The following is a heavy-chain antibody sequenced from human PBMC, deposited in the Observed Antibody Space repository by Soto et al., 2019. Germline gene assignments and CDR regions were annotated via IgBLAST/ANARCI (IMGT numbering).Heavy chain of an antibody. V-gene: IGHV3-30*18. CDR2: ISYDGSDK. CDR1: GFTLSSYG. D-gene: IGHD3-10*01. CDR3: AKDQDRGGAAYYFDY. Sequence: QVQLVESGGGVVQPERSLRLSRAGSGFTLSSYGMHWVRQAPGKGLEWVAVISYDGSDKKYADSVKGRFTISRDNSKNTLYLQMNSLRPDDTAVYYCAKDQDRGGAAYYFDYWGQGTLVTVSS. J-gene: IGHJ4*02.